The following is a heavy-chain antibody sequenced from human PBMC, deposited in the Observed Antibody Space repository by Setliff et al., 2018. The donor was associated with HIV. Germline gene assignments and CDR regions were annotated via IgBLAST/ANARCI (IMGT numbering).Heavy chain of an antibody. CDR3: ARFLAGYCSGGSCHTYSA. J-gene: IGHJ5*02. D-gene: IGHD2-15*01. Sequence: ASVKVSCKASGYTFTSYGISWVRQAPGQGLGWMGWISAYNGNTNYAQKLQGRVTMTTDTSTSTAYMELRSLRSDDTAVYYCARFLAGYCSGGSCHTYSAWGQGTLVTVSS. CDR1: GYTFTSYG. CDR2: ISAYNGNT. V-gene: IGHV1-18*01.